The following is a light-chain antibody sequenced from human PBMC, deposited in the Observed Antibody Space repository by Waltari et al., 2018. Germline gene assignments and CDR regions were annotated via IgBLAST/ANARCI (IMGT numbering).Light chain of an antibody. Sequence: DIQLTQSPSFLSASVGDMVTFTCRASQDISRFLAWYQQRPGEAPKFLIFAASSLQGGVPSRFSGSGSGTEFTLTIMDVQPEDFATYYCQCLNHHPRRYIFGQGTTLAIK. CDR1: QDISRF. CDR2: AAS. CDR3: QCLNHHPRRYI. V-gene: IGKV1-9*01. J-gene: IGKJ2*01.